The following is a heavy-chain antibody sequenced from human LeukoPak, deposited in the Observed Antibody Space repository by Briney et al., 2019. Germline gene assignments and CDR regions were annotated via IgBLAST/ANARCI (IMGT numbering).Heavy chain of an antibody. V-gene: IGHV3-48*04. J-gene: IGHJ6*03. CDR3: ARDPYSGAYGDTYYYYMDV. CDR2: ISSTSSTK. CDR1: GFTFSSYW. Sequence: GGSLRLSCAASGFTFSSYWMHWVRQAPGKGLVWVPYISSTSSTKYYADSVKGRFTISRDNAKNSLYLQMNSLRAEDTAMYYCARDPYSGAYGDTYYYYMDVWGKGTTVTISS. D-gene: IGHD1-26*01.